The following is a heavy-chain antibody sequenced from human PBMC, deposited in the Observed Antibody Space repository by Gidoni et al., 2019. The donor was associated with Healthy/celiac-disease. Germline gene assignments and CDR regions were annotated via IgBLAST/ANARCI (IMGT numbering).Heavy chain of an antibody. CDR3: TRDIYGDYYDSSGYYY. V-gene: IGHV3-49*03. CDR1: GFTFGDYA. CDR2: IRSKAYGGTT. D-gene: IGHD3-22*01. J-gene: IGHJ4*02. Sequence: EVQLVESGGGLVQPGRSLRLSCTASGFTFGDYAMSWFRQAPGKGLEWVGFIRSKAYGGTTEYAASVKGRFTISRDDSKSIAYLQMNSLKTEDTAVYYCTRDIYGDYYDSSGYYYWGQGTLVNVSS.